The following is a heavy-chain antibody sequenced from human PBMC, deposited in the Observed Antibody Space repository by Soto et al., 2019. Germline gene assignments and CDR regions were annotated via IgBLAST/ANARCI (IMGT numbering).Heavy chain of an antibody. CDR1: GFTFSSYA. J-gene: IGHJ4*02. Sequence: QVQLVESGGGVVQPGRSLRLSCAASGFTFSSYAMHWVRQAPGKGLEWVAVISYDGSNKYYADSVKGRFTISRDNSKNTLYLQMNSLRAEDTAVYYCAREGDYDILTGYLQPPHFDYWGQGTLVTVSS. CDR3: AREGDYDILTGYLQPPHFDY. V-gene: IGHV3-30-3*01. CDR2: ISYDGSNK. D-gene: IGHD3-9*01.